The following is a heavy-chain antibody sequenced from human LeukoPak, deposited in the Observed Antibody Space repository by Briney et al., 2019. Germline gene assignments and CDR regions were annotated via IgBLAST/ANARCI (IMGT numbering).Heavy chain of an antibody. CDR3: ARHGLNGGLNWELNPSNWFDP. CDR2: IYYSGST. J-gene: IGHJ5*02. D-gene: IGHD1-26*01. Sequence: PSETLSLTCTVSGGSISSSSYYWGWIRQPPGRGLEWIGGIYYSGSTYYNPSLKSRVTISVDTSKNQFSLKLSSVTAADAAVYYCARHGLNGGLNWELNPSNWFDPWGQGTLVTVSS. V-gene: IGHV4-39*01. CDR1: GGSISSSSYY.